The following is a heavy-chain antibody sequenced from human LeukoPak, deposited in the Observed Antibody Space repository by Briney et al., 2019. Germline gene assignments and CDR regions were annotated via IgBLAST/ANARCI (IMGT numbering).Heavy chain of an antibody. CDR1: GFTFSSYG. CDR3: ARDDYGGDFDY. J-gene: IGHJ4*02. V-gene: IGHV3-33*01. D-gene: IGHD4-23*01. Sequence: GGSLRLSCAASGFTFSSYGMHWVRQAPGKGLDWVAVIWYDGSNKYYADSVKGRFTISRDNSKNTLYLQMNSLRAEDTAVYYCARDDYGGDFDYWGQGTLVTVSS. CDR2: IWYDGSNK.